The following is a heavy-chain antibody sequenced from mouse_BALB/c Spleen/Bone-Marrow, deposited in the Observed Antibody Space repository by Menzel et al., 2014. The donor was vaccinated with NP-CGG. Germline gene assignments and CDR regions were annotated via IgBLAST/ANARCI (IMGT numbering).Heavy chain of an antibody. CDR2: IWAGGST. CDR1: GFSLTSYG. CDR3: ARKDYGSRGGYFDV. D-gene: IGHD1-1*01. Sequence: VKLQESGPGLVAPSHSLSITCTVSGFSLTSYGVHWVRQPPGKGLEWLGLIWAGGSTNYNSALMSRLSISKDNSKSQVFLKMNSLQTDDTAMYYCARKDYGSRGGYFDVWGAGTTVTVSS. J-gene: IGHJ1*01. V-gene: IGHV2-9*02.